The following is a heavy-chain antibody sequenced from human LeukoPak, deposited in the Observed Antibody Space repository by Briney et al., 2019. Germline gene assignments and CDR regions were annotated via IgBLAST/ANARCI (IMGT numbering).Heavy chain of an antibody. Sequence: PGGSLRLSCAASGFTFSFYNMHWVRQAPGKGLEWVAFMRSEGSEKDYADSVKGRFTSSRDNSKNTMYLQMNSLRAEDTAVYYCTKDGGGGHCYFDYWGQGTLVTVSS. V-gene: IGHV3-30*02. CDR2: MRSEGSEK. D-gene: IGHD2-15*01. CDR3: TKDGGGGHCYFDY. J-gene: IGHJ4*02. CDR1: GFTFSFYN.